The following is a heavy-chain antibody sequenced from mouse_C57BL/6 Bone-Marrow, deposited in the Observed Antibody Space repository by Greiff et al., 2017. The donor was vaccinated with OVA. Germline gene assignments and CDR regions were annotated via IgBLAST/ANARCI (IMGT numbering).Heavy chain of an antibody. V-gene: IGHV1-80*01. D-gene: IGHD4-1*01. CDR1: GYAFSSYW. Sequence: VKVVESGAELVKPGASVKISCKASGYAFSSYWMNWVKQRPGKGLEWIGQIYPGDGDTNYNGKFKGKATLTADKSSSTAYMQLSSLTSEDSAVYFCARSELGRPYYFDYWGQGTTLTVSS. J-gene: IGHJ2*01. CDR3: ARSELGRPYYFDY. CDR2: IYPGDGDT.